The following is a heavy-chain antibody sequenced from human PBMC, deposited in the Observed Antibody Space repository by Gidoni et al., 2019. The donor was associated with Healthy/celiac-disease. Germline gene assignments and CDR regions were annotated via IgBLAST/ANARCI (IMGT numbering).Heavy chain of an antibody. CDR1: GFTFSCYA. Sequence: EVQLVEVGGGLVQPGGSLRPSCAASGFTFSCYAMSWVRQAPGKGLECASAILGCVASTYYADSVKGRFTISRDNSKTTMYLQMNSLRAQDTAVCYCAKGINYCASTSCPEYYFDYWGQGTLVTVSS. D-gene: IGHD2-2*01. CDR3: AKGINYCASTSCPEYYFDY. J-gene: IGHJ4*02. V-gene: IGHV3-23*04. CDR2: ILGCVAST.